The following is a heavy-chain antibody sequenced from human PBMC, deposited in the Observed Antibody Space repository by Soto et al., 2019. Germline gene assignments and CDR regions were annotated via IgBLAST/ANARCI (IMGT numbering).Heavy chain of an antibody. V-gene: IGHV3-66*01. CDR2: IYSGGST. CDR1: GFTVSNSF. D-gene: IGHD3-10*01. Sequence: GGSLRLSCAASGFTVSNSFMSWVRQAPGKGLEWVSVIYSGGSTYYADSVKGRFTISRDNSKNTLYLQMNSLRAEDTAVYYCARDTPSGDYFEYWGQGTLVTVSS. J-gene: IGHJ4*02. CDR3: ARDTPSGDYFEY.